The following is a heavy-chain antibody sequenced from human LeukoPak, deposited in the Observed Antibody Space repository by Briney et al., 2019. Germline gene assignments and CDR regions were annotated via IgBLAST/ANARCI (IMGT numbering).Heavy chain of an antibody. CDR1: GFTFNNYA. Sequence: GGSLRLSCAASGFTFNNYAMSWVRQAPGKGLEWVSAISGTGDATWYPDSAKGRFTISRDKSRNTVYLQMNSLRAEDTALYYCARDRDFPRDQFDHWGQGTLVTVSS. D-gene: IGHD2-21*02. J-gene: IGHJ4*02. CDR2: ISGTGDAT. CDR3: ARDRDFPRDQFDH. V-gene: IGHV3-23*01.